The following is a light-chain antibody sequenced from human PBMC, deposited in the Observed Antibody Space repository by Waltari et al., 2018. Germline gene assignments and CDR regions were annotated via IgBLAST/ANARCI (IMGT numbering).Light chain of an antibody. CDR1: NSNIGTNA. V-gene: IGLV1-44*01. Sequence: QSVLTQPPSASGTPGQTVTISCSGGNSNIGTNAVYWYQQLPGTAPKLLISSNNQRPSGVPRRFSGSKSGTSAALAISGLQSQDEAYYYCAAWDASLNAPWVFGGGTKLTVL. CDR2: SNN. CDR3: AAWDASLNAPWV. J-gene: IGLJ3*02.